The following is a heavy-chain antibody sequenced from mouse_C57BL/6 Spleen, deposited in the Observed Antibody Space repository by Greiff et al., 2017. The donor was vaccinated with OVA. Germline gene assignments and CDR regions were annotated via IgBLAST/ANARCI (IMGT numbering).Heavy chain of an antibody. Sequence: VKLQESGPELVKPGASVKISCKASGYAFSSSWMNWVKQRPGKGLEWIGRIYPGDGDTNYNGKFKGKATLTADKSSSTAYMQLSSLTSEDSAVYFCARQNYDYDRHWYFDVWGTGTTVTVSS. V-gene: IGHV1-82*01. CDR1: GYAFSSSW. CDR3: ARQNYDYDRHWYFDV. D-gene: IGHD2-4*01. CDR2: IYPGDGDT. J-gene: IGHJ1*03.